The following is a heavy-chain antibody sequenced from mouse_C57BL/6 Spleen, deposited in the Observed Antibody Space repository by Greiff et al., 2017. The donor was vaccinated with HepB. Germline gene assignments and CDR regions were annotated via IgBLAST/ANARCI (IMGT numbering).Heavy chain of an antibody. CDR3: ARRADEIAY. V-gene: IGHV1-50*01. CDR2: IDPSDSYT. CDR1: GYTFTSYW. Sequence: QVQLQQPGAELVKPGASVKLSCKASGYTFTSYWMQWVKQRPGQGLEWIGEIDPSDSYTNYNQKFKGKATLTVDTSSSPAYMQLSSLTSEDSAVYYCARRADEIAYWGQGTLVTVSA. J-gene: IGHJ3*01. D-gene: IGHD3-1*01.